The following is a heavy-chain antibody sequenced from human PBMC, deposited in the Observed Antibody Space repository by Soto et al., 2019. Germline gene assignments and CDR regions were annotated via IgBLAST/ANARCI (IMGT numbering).Heavy chain of an antibody. J-gene: IGHJ4*02. CDR1: GFTFSSYA. V-gene: IGHV3-30-3*01. Sequence: GGSLRLSCAASGFTFSSYAMHWVRQAPGKGLEWVAVISYDGSNKYYADSVKGRFTISRDNSKNTLYLQMNSLRAEDTAVYYCARSPNYGEYVWALDYWGQGTLVTVSS. CDR2: ISYDGSNK. D-gene: IGHD3-16*01. CDR3: ARSPNYGEYVWALDY.